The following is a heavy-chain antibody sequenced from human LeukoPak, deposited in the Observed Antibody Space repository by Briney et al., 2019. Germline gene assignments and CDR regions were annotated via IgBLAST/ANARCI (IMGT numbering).Heavy chain of an antibody. V-gene: IGHV3-23*01. D-gene: IGHD6-19*01. J-gene: IGHJ2*01. CDR1: GFTFSNYT. CDR3: AKTSGYSGGWFYWYFDL. CDR2: ISGSGGST. Sequence: PGGSLRLSCAASGFTFSNYTMSWVRQAPGMGLEWVSRISGSGGSTDYADSVKGRFTISRDNSKNALYLQMNSLRAEDTALYYCAKTSGYSGGWFYWYFDLWGRGTLVTVSS.